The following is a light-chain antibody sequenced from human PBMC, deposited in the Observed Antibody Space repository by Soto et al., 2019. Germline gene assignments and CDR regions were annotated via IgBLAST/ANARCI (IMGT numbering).Light chain of an antibody. CDR1: GSDIGRSDF. CDR2: EVT. J-gene: IGLJ1*01. V-gene: IGLV2-14*01. Sequence: QSVLTKPASVSGSPGQSIIISCTGTGSDIGRSDFVSWFQQLPGSVPKLMIYEVTGRPSGTSDRFSGSKSGNTASLTISGLQPEDEADYYCISCTSVNIRCVFGTGTKVTVL. CDR3: ISCTSVNIRCV.